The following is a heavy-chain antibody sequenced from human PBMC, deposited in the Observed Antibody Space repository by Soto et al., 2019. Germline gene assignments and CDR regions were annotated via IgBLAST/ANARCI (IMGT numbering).Heavy chain of an antibody. Sequence: NPSETLSLTCTFSANSISSSNSHCCWTRHPPGKGPEYIWSVYYGGAIFYSGNIYYNPSLKSRVTISVDTSKNQFSLRLSSVTAADTGVYYCVRYDRINMKPYSPEGFHIWGQGTMVTVSS. CDR2: VYYGGAIFYSGNI. CDR1: ANSISSSNSH. V-gene: IGHV4-39*01. J-gene: IGHJ3*02. CDR3: VRYDRINMKPYSPEGFHI. D-gene: IGHD3-3*02.